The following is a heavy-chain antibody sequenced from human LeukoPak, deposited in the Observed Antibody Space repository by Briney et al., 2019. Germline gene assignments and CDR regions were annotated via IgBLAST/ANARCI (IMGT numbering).Heavy chain of an antibody. J-gene: IGHJ4*02. Sequence: SGGSLRLSCESSGFTFGDYSMTWVRQAPGKGLEWVGFIRSKAYGGTTEYAASVKGRFTISRDDSKSIAYLQMNSLKTEDTAVYHCASRSGRQWLPYFDYWGQGTLVTVSS. CDR1: GFTFGDYS. CDR2: IRSKAYGGTT. CDR3: ASRSGRQWLPYFDY. V-gene: IGHV3-49*04. D-gene: IGHD1-26*01.